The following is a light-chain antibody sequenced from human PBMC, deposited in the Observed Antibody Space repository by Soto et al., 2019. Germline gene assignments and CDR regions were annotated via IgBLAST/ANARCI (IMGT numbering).Light chain of an antibody. J-gene: IGKJ5*01. CDR1: QSIHTS. Sequence: VLTQSPATLSLSPGERATLSCRASQSIHTSVVWYQQKSGKPPRLVIYDSTLRANGVPDRFGGSRSGTEFTLTINSLEPDDFAVYYCQQRIVWPPNTVGRGTQLEIK. V-gene: IGKV3-11*01. CDR2: DST. CDR3: QQRIVWPPNT.